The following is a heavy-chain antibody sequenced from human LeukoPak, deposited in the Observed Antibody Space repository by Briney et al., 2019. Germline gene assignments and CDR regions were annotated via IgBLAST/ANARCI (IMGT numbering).Heavy chain of an antibody. CDR3: ASWGRAAAGTPY. Sequence: PGGSLRLSCAASGFTFSNYSMNWVRQAPGKGLEWVSSISFSSNYIYYADSVKGRFTISRDNAKNSLYLQMNSLRAEDTAVYYCASWGRAAAGTPYWGQGTLVTVSS. V-gene: IGHV3-21*01. D-gene: IGHD6-13*01. CDR1: GFTFSNYS. J-gene: IGHJ4*02. CDR2: ISFSSNYI.